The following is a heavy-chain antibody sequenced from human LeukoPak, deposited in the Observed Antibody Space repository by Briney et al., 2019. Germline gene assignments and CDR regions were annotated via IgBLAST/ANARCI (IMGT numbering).Heavy chain of an antibody. CDR1: GFTFSSYS. CDR3: ARRTVGAAPYYFDY. CDR2: ISSSSYI. Sequence: GGSLRLSCAASGFTFSSYSMNWVRQAPGKGLEWVSSISSSSYIYYADSVKGRFTISRDNAKNSLYLQMNSLRAEDTAVYYCARRTVGAAPYYFDYWGQGTLVTVSS. D-gene: IGHD1-26*01. V-gene: IGHV3-21*01. J-gene: IGHJ4*02.